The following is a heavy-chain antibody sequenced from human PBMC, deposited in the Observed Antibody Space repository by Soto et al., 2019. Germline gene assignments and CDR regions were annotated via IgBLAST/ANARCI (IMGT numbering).Heavy chain of an antibody. CDR2: INPGNGNT. CDR3: ARGGYFDSSNYLAY. CDR1: GYTFTSYG. D-gene: IGHD3-22*01. V-gene: IGHV1-3*01. J-gene: IGHJ4*02. Sequence: ASVKVSCKATGYTFTSYGINWVRQDPGRGLEWMGWINPGNGNTKYSQQFQGRVIIDRDTYASTAYMELSSLRSEETAVYYCARGGYFDSSNYLAYWGLGTLVTVST.